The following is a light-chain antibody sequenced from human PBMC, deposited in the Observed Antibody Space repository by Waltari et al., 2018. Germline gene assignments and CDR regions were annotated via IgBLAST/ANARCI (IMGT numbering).Light chain of an antibody. V-gene: IGLV1-40*01. CDR3: QSYARRQNGDVV. Sequence: QSVLTQPPSVSGAPGQTVTISCTGSSSNIGSTYDVHLYQQLPGTAPKLLIYGSSNRPPGVLARFARSKSGTSACLDITGVQAEEKADYCCQSYARRQNGDVVFGGGSKVTVL. CDR2: GSS. CDR1: SSNIGSTYD. J-gene: IGLJ2*01.